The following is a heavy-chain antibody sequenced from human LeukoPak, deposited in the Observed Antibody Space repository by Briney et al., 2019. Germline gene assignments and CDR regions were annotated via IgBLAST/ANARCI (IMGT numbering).Heavy chain of an antibody. CDR1: GGTFSSYA. J-gene: IGHJ6*03. D-gene: IGHD2-2*02. CDR2: IIPIFGTA. CDR3: ARSPPYLLLLYGGDYYYYYMDV. V-gene: IGHV1-69*05. Sequence: GASVKVSCKASGGTFSSYAISWVRQAPGQGLEWMGGIIPIFGTANYAQKFQGRVTITTDESTSTAYMELCSLRSEDTAVYYCARSPPYLLLLYGGDYYYYYMDVWGKGTTVTVSS.